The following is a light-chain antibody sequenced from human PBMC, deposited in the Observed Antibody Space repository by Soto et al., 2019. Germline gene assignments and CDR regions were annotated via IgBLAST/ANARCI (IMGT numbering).Light chain of an antibody. V-gene: IGLV2-14*01. J-gene: IGLJ2*01. Sequence: QSALTQPASVSGSPGQSITISCTGTSSDVGGYNYVSWYQQHPGKAPKLMIYHVSNRPSGVSNRFSGSKSANTASLTISGLQAEDEADYYCSSYTGSSTYVVFGGGTQLTVL. CDR2: HVS. CDR3: SSYTGSSTYVV. CDR1: SSDVGGYNY.